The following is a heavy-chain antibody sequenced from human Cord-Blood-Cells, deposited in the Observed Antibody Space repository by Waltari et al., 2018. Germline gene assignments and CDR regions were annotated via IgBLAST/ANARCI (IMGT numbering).Heavy chain of an antibody. V-gene: IGHV3-53*04. J-gene: IGHJ6*03. CDR3: ARDGSHYMDV. Sequence: EVQLVECGGGLVQPGGSLRPCCAAYGFTVSSNYLSWVRQAPGKGLEWVSVIYSGGSTYYADSVKGRFTISRHNSKNTLYLQMNSLRAEDTAVYYCARDGSHYMDVWGKGTTVTVSS. CDR2: IYSGGST. CDR1: GFTVSSNY.